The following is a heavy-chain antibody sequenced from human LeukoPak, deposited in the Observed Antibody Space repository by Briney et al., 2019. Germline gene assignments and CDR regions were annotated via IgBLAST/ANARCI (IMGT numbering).Heavy chain of an antibody. D-gene: IGHD1-26*01. Sequence: SETLSLTCTVSGGSISSSSYYWGWIRQPPGKGLEWIGSIYYSGSTYYNPSLKSRVTISVDTSKNQFSLKLSSVTAADTAVYYCARTHGIVGANYWGQGTLVTVSS. CDR2: IYYSGST. J-gene: IGHJ4*02. CDR3: ARTHGIVGANY. CDR1: GGSISSSSYY. V-gene: IGHV4-39*07.